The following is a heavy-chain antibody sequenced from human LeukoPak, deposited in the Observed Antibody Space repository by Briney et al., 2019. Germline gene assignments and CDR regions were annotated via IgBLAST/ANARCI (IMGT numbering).Heavy chain of an antibody. V-gene: IGHV3-11*04. D-gene: IGHD5-24*01. CDR1: GGSFSGYY. Sequence: LSLTCAVYGGSFSGYYWSWIRQAPGKGLEWVSHIKGIGPTTYYADSVRGRFTISRDNAKNSLFLQMNSLRVDDTAIYYCARAGEMRYMDVWGKGTAVAVSS. CDR2: IKGIGPTT. J-gene: IGHJ6*03. CDR3: ARAGEMRYMDV.